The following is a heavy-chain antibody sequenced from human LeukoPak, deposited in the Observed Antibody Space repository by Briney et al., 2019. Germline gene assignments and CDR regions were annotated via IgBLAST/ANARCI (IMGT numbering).Heavy chain of an antibody. D-gene: IGHD2-15*01. J-gene: IGHJ4*02. CDR1: GFTFSSYE. CDR3: ARVPWGYCSGGSCYPFDY. Sequence: GGSLRLSCAASGFTFSSYEMNWVRQAPGKGLEWVSYISSSGSAIYYADSEKGRFTISRDNAKNSLYLQMNSLRAEDTAVYYCARVPWGYCSGGSCYPFDYWGQGTLVTVSS. V-gene: IGHV3-48*03. CDR2: ISSSGSAI.